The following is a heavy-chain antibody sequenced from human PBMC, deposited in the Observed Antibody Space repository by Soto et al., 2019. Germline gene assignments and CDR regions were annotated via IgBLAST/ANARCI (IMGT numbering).Heavy chain of an antibody. CDR3: ARQGGSGSYYDWFDP. CDR2: IYYSGST. CDR1: GGSISSYY. V-gene: IGHV4-59*01. D-gene: IGHD3-10*01. Sequence: SETLSLTCTVSGGSISSYYWSWIRQPPGKGLEWIGYIYYSGSTNYNPSLKSRVTISVDTSKNQFSLKLSSVTAADTAVYYCARQGGSGSYYDWFDPWGQGTLVTVSS. J-gene: IGHJ5*02.